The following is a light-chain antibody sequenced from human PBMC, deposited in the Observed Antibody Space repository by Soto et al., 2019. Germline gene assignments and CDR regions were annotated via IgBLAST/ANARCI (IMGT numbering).Light chain of an antibody. V-gene: IGKV1-5*01. J-gene: IGKJ1*01. Sequence: DIQMTQSPSTLSASVGDRVTITCRASQSISNWLAWYQQRPGKAPKLLIYDASSLESGVPSRFSGGGSGTEFSLTISSLQPDDFATYYCQHYNNYSRTFGQGTKVEIK. CDR2: DAS. CDR3: QHYNNYSRT. CDR1: QSISNW.